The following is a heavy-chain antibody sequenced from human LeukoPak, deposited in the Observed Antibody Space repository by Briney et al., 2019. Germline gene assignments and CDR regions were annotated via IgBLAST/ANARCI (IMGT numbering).Heavy chain of an antibody. CDR3: ARPAGVSSSWYPDAFDI. Sequence: GASVKVSCKASGYTFTGYYMHWVRQAPGHGLEWMGWINPKSGGTKYAQKFQGRGTMTRDTSISTAYMELRRLRSDDTAVYYCARPAGVSSSWYPDAFDIWGQGTMVTVSS. J-gene: IGHJ3*02. CDR2: INPKSGGT. V-gene: IGHV1-2*02. D-gene: IGHD6-13*01. CDR1: GYTFTGYY.